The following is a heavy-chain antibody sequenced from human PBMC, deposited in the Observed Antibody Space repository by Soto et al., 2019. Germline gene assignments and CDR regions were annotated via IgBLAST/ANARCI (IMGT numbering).Heavy chain of an antibody. CDR2: INHSGST. D-gene: IGHD3-22*01. CDR1: GGSFSGYY. V-gene: IGHV4-34*01. CDR3: ARALTYYYDSSGYYRSYGMDV. J-gene: IGHJ6*02. Sequence: PSETLSLTCAVYGGSFSGYYCSWIRQPPGKGLEWIGEINHSGSTNYNPSLKSRVTISVDTSKNQFSLKLSSVTAADTAVYYCARALTYYYDSSGYYRSYGMDVWGQGTTVTVSS.